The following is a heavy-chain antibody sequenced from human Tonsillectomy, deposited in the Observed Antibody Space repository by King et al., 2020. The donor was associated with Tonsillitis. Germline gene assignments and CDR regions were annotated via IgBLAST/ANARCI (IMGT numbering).Heavy chain of an antibody. J-gene: IGHJ4*01. CDR3: ARVYDFWTXXX. V-gene: IGHV1-2*02. CDR1: GXXXXGXY. Sequence: VQLVESGAEVXKXGASVKXSXKXSGXXXXGXYXXXXRQXPGXXXXWXGXINPNSGGTNFAQNLQGRVTMTXEXSISIAYXELSSLRSDDTAIYYCARVYDFWTXXXWGXGTXVTXSX. D-gene: IGHD3-3*01. CDR2: INPNSGGT.